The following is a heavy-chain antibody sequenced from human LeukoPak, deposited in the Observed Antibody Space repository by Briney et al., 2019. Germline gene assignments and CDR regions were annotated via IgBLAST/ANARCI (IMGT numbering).Heavy chain of an antibody. CDR2: IIPISGTT. D-gene: IGHD1-26*01. V-gene: IGHV1-69*13. J-gene: IGHJ5*02. CDR1: GYTFTSYG. Sequence: EASVKVSCKASGYTFTSYGITWVRQAPGQGLEWMGKIIPISGTTNYAQKFQGRVTFTADESTSTAYMELSSLRSEDTALYYCARKLRLGGNWFDPWGQGTLVTVSS. CDR3: ARKLRLGGNWFDP.